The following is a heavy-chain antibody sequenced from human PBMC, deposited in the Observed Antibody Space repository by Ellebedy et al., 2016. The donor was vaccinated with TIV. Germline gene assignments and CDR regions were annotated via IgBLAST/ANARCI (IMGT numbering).Heavy chain of an antibody. J-gene: IGHJ4*02. Sequence: ASVKVSCKASGYIFASFGMNWVQQAPGQGLEWMGSISHQGETNYLQKFQGRVSMTTDTSTSTAYMELRSVTFDDTALYYCAREGFDYWGQGTAVTVSS. CDR1: GYIFASFG. CDR3: AREGFDY. V-gene: IGHV1-18*01. CDR2: SISHQGET.